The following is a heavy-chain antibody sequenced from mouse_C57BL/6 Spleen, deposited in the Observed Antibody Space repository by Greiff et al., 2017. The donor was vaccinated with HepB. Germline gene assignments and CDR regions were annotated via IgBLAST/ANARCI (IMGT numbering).Heavy chain of an antibody. CDR2: IYPRSGNT. V-gene: IGHV1-81*01. Sequence: QVQLQQSGAELARPGASVKLSCKASGYTFTSYGISWVKQRTGQGLEWIGGIYPRSGNTYYNEKFKGKATLTADKSSSPAYMELRSLTSEDSAVYFCARPLSTVVATRYFDVWGTGTTVTVSS. D-gene: IGHD1-1*01. CDR3: ARPLSTVVATRYFDV. CDR1: GYTFTSYG. J-gene: IGHJ1*03.